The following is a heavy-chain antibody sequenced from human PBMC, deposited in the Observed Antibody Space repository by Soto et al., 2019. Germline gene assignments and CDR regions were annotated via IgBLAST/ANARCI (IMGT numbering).Heavy chain of an antibody. J-gene: IGHJ4*02. CDR3: ARTWLPHNYFDY. Sequence: SETLSLTCTVSGGSISSGGYYWSWIRQHPGKGLEWIGYIYYSGSTYYNPSLKSRVTISVDTSKNQFSLKLSSVTAADTAVYYCARTWLPHNYFDYWGQGTLVT. CDR2: IYYSGST. V-gene: IGHV4-31*03. D-gene: IGHD3-22*01. CDR1: GGSISSGGYY.